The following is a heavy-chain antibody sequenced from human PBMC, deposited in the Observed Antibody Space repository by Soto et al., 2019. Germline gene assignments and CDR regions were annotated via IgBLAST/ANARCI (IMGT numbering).Heavy chain of an antibody. V-gene: IGHV3-23*01. CDR2: ISAGGDRT. Sequence: EVQVSESGGGLVQPGGSLRLSFATPGFTFSHYPMNWVRQAPGKGLEWVSGISAGGDRTYYADSVKGRFTIFRDNSKNSVSLQMNSLRVEDTAVYYCARRVWGQGTLVTVSS. J-gene: IGHJ4*02. CDR3: ARRV. CDR1: GFTFSHYP.